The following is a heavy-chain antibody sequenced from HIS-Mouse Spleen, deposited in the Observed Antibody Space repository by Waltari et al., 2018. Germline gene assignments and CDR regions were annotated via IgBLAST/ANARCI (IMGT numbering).Heavy chain of an antibody. CDR2: IDYSGST. D-gene: IGHD6-13*01. V-gene: IGHV4-39*07. CDR3: AREIPYSSSWYDWYFDL. CDR1: GGSIRSSSHY. Sequence: QLQLQESGPGLVTPSETLSLTCTVSGGSIRSSSHYWGWIRQPPGKGLEWIGSIDYSGSTYYNPSLKSRVTISVDTSKNQFSLKLSSVTAADTAVYYCAREIPYSSSWYDWYFDLWGRGTLVTVSS. J-gene: IGHJ2*01.